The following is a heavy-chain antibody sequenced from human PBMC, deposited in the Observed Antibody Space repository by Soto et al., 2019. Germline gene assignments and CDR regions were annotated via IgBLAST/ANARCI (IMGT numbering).Heavy chain of an antibody. CDR1: GLTFSSYS. CDR2: ISSSSSTI. V-gene: IGHV3-48*02. CDR3: ARDKGGCFGGSCYETYNWFDP. Sequence: PGGSLRLSCAASGLTFSSYSMNWVRQAPGKGLEWVSYISSSSSTIYYADSVKGRFTISRDNAKNSLYLQMNSLRDEDTAVYYCARDKGGCFGGSCYETYNWFDPWGQGTLVTVSS. D-gene: IGHD2-15*01. J-gene: IGHJ5*02.